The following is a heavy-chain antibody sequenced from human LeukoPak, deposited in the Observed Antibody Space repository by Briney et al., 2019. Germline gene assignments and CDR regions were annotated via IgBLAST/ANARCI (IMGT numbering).Heavy chain of an antibody. CDR3: VKDGLRLGELSY. CDR2: ISYDGSNK. Sequence: PGGSLRLSCAASGFTFSSYGMHWVRQAPGKGLEWVAVISYDGSNKYYADSVKGRFTISRDNSKNTLYLQMNSLRAEDTAVYYCVKDGLRLGELSYWGQGTLVTVSS. J-gene: IGHJ4*02. CDR1: GFTFSSYG. V-gene: IGHV3-30*18. D-gene: IGHD3-16*02.